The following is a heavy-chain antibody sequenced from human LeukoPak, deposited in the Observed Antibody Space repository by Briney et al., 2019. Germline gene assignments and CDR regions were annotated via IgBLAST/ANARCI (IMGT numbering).Heavy chain of an antibody. CDR1: GGSISSGDYY. Sequence: TSQTLSLTCTVSGGSISSGDYYWSWIRQPPGKGLEWIGSIYHSGSTYYNPSLKSRVTISVDTSKNQFSLKLSSVTAADTAVYYCARVAGFGFGIDYWGQGTLVTVSS. D-gene: IGHD3-10*01. CDR3: ARVAGFGFGIDY. V-gene: IGHV4-30-4*08. CDR2: IYHSGST. J-gene: IGHJ4*02.